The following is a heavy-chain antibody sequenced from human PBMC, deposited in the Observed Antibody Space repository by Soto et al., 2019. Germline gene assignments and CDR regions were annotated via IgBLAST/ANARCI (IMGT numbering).Heavy chain of an antibody. CDR2: IIPIFGTA. J-gene: IGHJ4*02. V-gene: IGHV1-69*12. D-gene: IGHD3-22*01. CDR1: GGTFSSYA. CDR3: AREGMYYYDSSGYSFDY. Sequence: QVQLVQSGAEVKKPGSSVKVSCKASGGTFSSYAISWVRQAPGQGLEWMGGIIPIFGTANYAQKFQGRVTITADESTSXGYMELSSLRSEDTAVYYCAREGMYYYDSSGYSFDYWGQGTLVTVSS.